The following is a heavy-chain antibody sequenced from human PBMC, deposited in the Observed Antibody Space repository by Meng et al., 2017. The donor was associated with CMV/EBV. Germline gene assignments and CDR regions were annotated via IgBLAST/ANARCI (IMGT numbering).Heavy chain of an antibody. J-gene: IGHJ3*02. Sequence: ASVKVSCKASGYTFTSYYMHWVRQAPGQGLEWMGIINPSGGSTSYAQKFQGRVTMTRDTSTSTVYMELSSLRSEDTAVYYCARADSSYFDVSAYYPDAFDIWGQGTVVTVSS. CDR2: INPSGGST. V-gene: IGHV1-46*01. CDR3: ARADSSYFDVSAYYPDAFDI. D-gene: IGHD3-22*01. CDR1: GYTFTSYY.